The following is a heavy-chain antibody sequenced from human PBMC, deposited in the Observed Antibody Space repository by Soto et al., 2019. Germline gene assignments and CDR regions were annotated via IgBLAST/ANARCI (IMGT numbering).Heavy chain of an antibody. J-gene: IGHJ4*02. CDR2: ISGSGGST. CDR1: GFTFSSYA. Sequence: GGSLRLSCAASGFTFSSYAMSWVRQAPGKGLEWVSAISGSGGSTYYADSVKGRFTISRDNSNNTLYLQMNSLRAEDTAVYYCSKDHYYGSGSYYLCFDFWGQGTLVTVSS. V-gene: IGHV3-23*01. CDR3: SKDHYYGSGSYYLCFDF. D-gene: IGHD3-10*01.